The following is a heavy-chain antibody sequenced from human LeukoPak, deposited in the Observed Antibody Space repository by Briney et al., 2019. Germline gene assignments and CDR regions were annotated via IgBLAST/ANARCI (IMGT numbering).Heavy chain of an antibody. V-gene: IGHV3-30*02. CDR3: ARDLYDSSGYYYRYYFDY. CDR2: IRYDGNKK. Sequence: PGGSLRLSCAASGFTLSNYGMHWVRQAPGKGLEWVAFIRYDGNKKDYPDSVKGRFTISRDESKNTLYLQMNSLRAEDTAVYYCARDLYDSSGYYYRYYFDYWGQGTLVTVSS. J-gene: IGHJ4*02. D-gene: IGHD3-22*01. CDR1: GFTLSNYG.